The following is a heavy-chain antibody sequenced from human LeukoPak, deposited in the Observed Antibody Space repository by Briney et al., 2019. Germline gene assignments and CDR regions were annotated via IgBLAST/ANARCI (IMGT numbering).Heavy chain of an antibody. Sequence: GGSVKVSCEASGYTFTDYYIHWVRQAPGQGLEWMGWLNPNSGATSYAQSFQGRVTMTRDTSISTGFMELSWLRSDDTAVYYCARRLIDCTIAICYVDYWGQGTLVTVSS. V-gene: IGHV1-2*02. CDR1: GYTFTDYY. CDR3: ARRLIDCTIAICYVDY. D-gene: IGHD2-8*01. CDR2: LNPNSGAT. J-gene: IGHJ4*02.